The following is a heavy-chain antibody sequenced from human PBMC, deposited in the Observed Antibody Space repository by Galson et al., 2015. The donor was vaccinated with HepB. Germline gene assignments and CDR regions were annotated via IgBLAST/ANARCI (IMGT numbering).Heavy chain of an antibody. CDR1: GLTFSNYW. CDR2: MSGDGTSI. CDR3: ARMADYDSSGYYGFFPL. Sequence: SLRLSCAASGLTFSNYWMNWVRQAPGKGLVWVSRMSGDGTSIDYADSVKGRFTISRDNAKNTVHLQMNGLRAEDTALYYCARMADYDSSGYYGFFPLWGQGTLVTVSS. V-gene: IGHV3-74*01. D-gene: IGHD3-22*01. J-gene: IGHJ1*01.